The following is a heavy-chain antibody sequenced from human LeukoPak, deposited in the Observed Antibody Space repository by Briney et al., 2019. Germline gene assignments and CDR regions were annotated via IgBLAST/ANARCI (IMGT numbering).Heavy chain of an antibody. CDR1: GYTFTSYG. D-gene: IGHD5-18*01. CDR2: ISAYNGNT. J-gene: IGHJ4*02. Sequence: ASVKVSCKASGYTFTSYGISWVRQAPGQGLEWMGWISAYNGNTTYAQKFEGRVTMTTDTSTSTAYMELRSLRSDDTAVYYCARDRGTAMVPELIDYWGQGTLVTVSS. V-gene: IGHV1-18*01. CDR3: ARDRGTAMVPELIDY.